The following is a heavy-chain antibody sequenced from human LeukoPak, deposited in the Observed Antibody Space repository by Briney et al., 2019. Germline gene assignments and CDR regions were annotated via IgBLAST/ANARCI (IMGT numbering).Heavy chain of an antibody. J-gene: IGHJ4*02. CDR3: AKERPRGIAAAGIDY. D-gene: IGHD6-13*01. V-gene: IGHV3-30*02. CDR1: GFTFSNYG. Sequence: GGSLRLSCAASGFTFSNYGMHWVRQAPGKGLEWVAFIRYDGSNKYYADSVKGRFTISRDNSKNTLYLQMNSLRAEDTAVYYCAKERPRGIAAAGIDYWGQGTLVTVSS. CDR2: IRYDGSNK.